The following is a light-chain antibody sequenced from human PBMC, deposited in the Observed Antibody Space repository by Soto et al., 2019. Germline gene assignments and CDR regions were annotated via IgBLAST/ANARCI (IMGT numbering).Light chain of an antibody. V-gene: IGKV4-1*01. CDR3: QHYYSSPLP. J-gene: IGKJ4*01. CDR2: WAS. CDR1: QSILSGSDDKSF. Sequence: DILLTQSPDSLSVSLGERATINCKTSQSILSGSDDKSFLAWYQHKPGQPPRLLLYWASTRDSGVPDRFSGSGSGTDFTLTISSLQAEDVAVYYCQHYYSSPLPFGGGTKVDIK.